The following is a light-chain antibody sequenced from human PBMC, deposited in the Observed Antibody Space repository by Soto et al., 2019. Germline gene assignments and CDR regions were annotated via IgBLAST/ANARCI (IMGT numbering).Light chain of an antibody. CDR3: LQYHNLWA. CDR1: QNIYSH. CDR2: RAS. J-gene: IGKJ1*01. Sequence: EIVLTQSPGTLSLSPGERVTLSCRASQNIYSHIAWYQQSPGQAPSLLIYRASTRATGVQARFSGSGSGTDFTLTISSLQSEDFTVYSCLQYHNLWACGQGTKVEIK. V-gene: IGKV3-15*01.